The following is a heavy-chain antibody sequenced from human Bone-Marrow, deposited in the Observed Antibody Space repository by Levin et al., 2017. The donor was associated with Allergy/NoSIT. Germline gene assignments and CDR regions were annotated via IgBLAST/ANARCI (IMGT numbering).Heavy chain of an antibody. D-gene: IGHD6-19*01. CDR2: IYYTGTT. CDR1: GASLSSTDW. V-gene: IGHV4-4*02. CDR3: ARGSVAGTWYNWFDP. J-gene: IGHJ5*02. Sequence: ASETLSLTCAVSGASLSSTDWWSWVRQPPGKGLEWIGEIYYTGTTNYNPSLKSRVTISVDKSKNQFSLKLRSVTASDTAVYYCARGSVAGTWYNWFDPWGQGTLVTVSS.